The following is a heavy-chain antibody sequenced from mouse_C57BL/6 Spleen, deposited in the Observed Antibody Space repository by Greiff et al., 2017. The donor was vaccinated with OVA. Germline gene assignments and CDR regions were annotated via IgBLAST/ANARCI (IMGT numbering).Heavy chain of an antibody. CDR1: GYTFTSYW. Sequence: QVQLQQPGAELVMPGASVKLSCKASGYTFTSYWMHWVKQRPGQGLEWIGEIDPSDSYTNYNQKFKGKSTLTVDKSSSTAYMQLSSLTSEDSAVYYCARKRGDGYYAYYFDYWGQGTTPTVSS. J-gene: IGHJ2*01. V-gene: IGHV1-69*01. CDR2: IDPSDSYT. D-gene: IGHD2-3*01. CDR3: ARKRGDGYYAYYFDY.